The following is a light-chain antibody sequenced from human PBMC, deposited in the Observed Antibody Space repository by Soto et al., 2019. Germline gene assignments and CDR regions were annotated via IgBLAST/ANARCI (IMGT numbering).Light chain of an antibody. CDR3: QSYNEWPFV. CDR2: GVS. CDR1: KSLFGF. Sequence: EIVMTQSPATLSASPGESVSLSCRASKSLFGFLAWYQQKPGQAPRLLIYGVSTKATGVPARFSGSGSAADFTLTISSVQSDDSAVYYCQSYNEWPFVFGQGTKVDIK. J-gene: IGKJ2*01. V-gene: IGKV3-15*01.